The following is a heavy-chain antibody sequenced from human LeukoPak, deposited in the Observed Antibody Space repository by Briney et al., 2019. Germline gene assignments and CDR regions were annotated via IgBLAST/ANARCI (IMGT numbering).Heavy chain of an antibody. V-gene: IGHV3-21*01. J-gene: IGHJ3*02. CDR3: ARDLAVPAAAGAFDI. CDR2: ISSSSSYI. D-gene: IGHD2-2*01. CDR1: GFTFSSYS. Sequence: GGSLRLSCAASGFTFSSYSMNWVRQAPGKGLEWVSSISSSSSYIYYADSVKGRFTISRDNAKNSLYLQMNSLRAEDTAVYYCARDLAVPAAAGAFDIWGQGTMVTVSS.